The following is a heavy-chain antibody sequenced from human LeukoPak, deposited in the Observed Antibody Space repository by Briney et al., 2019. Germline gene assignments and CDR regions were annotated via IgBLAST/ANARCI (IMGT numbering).Heavy chain of an antibody. J-gene: IGHJ4*02. Sequence: GGSLRLSCAASGCTFSDHYMDWVRQAPGKGLEWVGRTRNKANSYTTEYAASVEGRFTISRDDSKNSLYLQMNSLKTEDTAVYYCARVGHRWSGYPKDYWGQGTLVTVSS. V-gene: IGHV3-72*01. CDR2: TRNKANSYTT. CDR1: GCTFSDHY. CDR3: ARVGHRWSGYPKDY. D-gene: IGHD3-3*01.